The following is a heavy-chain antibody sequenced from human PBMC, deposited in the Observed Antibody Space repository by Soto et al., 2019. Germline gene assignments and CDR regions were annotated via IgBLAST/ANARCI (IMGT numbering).Heavy chain of an antibody. Sequence: GGSLRLSCAASGFTFSSYGMHWVRQAPGKGLEWVAVISYDGSNKYYADSVKGRFTISRDNSKNTLYLQMNSLRAEDTAVYYCARASGSWSPFYYYYGMDVWGQGTTVTVSS. V-gene: IGHV3-30*03. J-gene: IGHJ6*02. CDR3: ARASGSWSPFYYYYGMDV. CDR2: ISYDGSNK. CDR1: GFTFSSYG. D-gene: IGHD6-13*01.